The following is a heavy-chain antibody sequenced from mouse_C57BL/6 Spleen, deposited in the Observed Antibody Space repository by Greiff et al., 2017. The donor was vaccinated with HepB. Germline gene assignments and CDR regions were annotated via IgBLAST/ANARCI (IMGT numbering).Heavy chain of an antibody. V-gene: IGHV5-17*01. CDR2: ISSGSSTI. Sequence: DVHLVESGGGLVKPGGSLKLSCAASGFTFSDYGMHWVRQAPEKGLEWVAYISSGSSTIYYADTVKGRFTISRDNAKNNLFLQMTSLRSEDTAMYYCARNDYDVGYYAMDYWGQGTSVTVSS. J-gene: IGHJ4*01. CDR3: ARNDYDVGYYAMDY. CDR1: GFTFSDYG. D-gene: IGHD2-4*01.